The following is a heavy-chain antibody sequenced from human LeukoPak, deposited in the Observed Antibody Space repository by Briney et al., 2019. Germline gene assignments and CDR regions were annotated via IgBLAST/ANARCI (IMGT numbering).Heavy chain of an antibody. CDR1: GFTFSHYP. D-gene: IGHD1-26*01. J-gene: IGHJ4*02. Sequence: PGGSLRLSCAASGFTFSHYPMHWVRQAPGKGLEWVAVISYDGSNKNYADSVKGRFTISRDNTLHLRMNSLRVEDTAVYYCAREWQLRLFDYWGQGTLVTVSS. CDR2: ISYDGSNK. CDR3: AREWQLRLFDY. V-gene: IGHV3-30-3*01.